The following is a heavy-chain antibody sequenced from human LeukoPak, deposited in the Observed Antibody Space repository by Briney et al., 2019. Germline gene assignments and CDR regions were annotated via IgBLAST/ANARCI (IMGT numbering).Heavy chain of an antibody. D-gene: IGHD3-22*01. Sequence: GGSLRLSCAGAGFTFSRHAMSWVRQAPGKGLEWVSGISGRGDSTHYADSVEGRFTISRDNSKNTLYLQMNSLRAEDTAVYYCAKGGYYDSRGYYYPYFDYWGQGTLVTVSS. J-gene: IGHJ4*02. CDR2: ISGRGDST. V-gene: IGHV3-23*01. CDR3: AKGGYYDSRGYYYPYFDY. CDR1: GFTFSRHA.